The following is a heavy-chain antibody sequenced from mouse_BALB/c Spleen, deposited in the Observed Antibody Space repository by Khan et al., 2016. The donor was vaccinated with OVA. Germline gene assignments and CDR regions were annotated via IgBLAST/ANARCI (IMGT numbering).Heavy chain of an antibody. V-gene: IGHV14-3*02. CDR3: ARMARK. CDR2: IDPPNGNT. CDR1: GLNIKDSC. J-gene: IGHJ2*01. Sequence: VHVKQSGAELVKPGATVKLSCTASGLNIKDSCMHWLKQGPEKGLEWIGRIDPPNGNTKYEPKFQGKVTITADTPTNTVYLQISSLTSEDTAAEYCARMARKWGQGTTLTVSS.